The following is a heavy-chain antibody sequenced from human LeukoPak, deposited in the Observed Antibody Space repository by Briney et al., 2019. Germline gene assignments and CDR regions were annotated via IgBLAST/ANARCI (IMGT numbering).Heavy chain of an antibody. CDR2: ISSSGSTI. J-gene: IGHJ4*02. CDR3: ARLDIVATIKYFDY. Sequence: GGSLRLSCAASGFTFSDYYMSWIRQAPGKGLEWVSYISSSGSTIYYADSVKGRFTISRDNAKNSLYMQMNSLRAEDTAVYYCARLDIVATIKYFDYWGQGTLVTVSS. V-gene: IGHV3-11*01. D-gene: IGHD5-12*01. CDR1: GFTFSDYY.